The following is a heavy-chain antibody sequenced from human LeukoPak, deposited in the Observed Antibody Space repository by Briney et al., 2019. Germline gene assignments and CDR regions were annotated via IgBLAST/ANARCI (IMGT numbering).Heavy chain of an antibody. V-gene: IGHV4-30-4*08. Sequence: PSQTLSLTCTASGGSISSGDYYWHWIRQPPGTGLEWIGYIYYSGSTNYNPSLKSRVTISVDTSKSQFSLKLSSVTAADTAVYYCARAGIAARPGPVDYWGQGTLVTVSS. CDR3: ARAGIAARPGPVDY. CDR1: GGSISSGDYY. CDR2: IYYSGST. J-gene: IGHJ4*02. D-gene: IGHD6-6*01.